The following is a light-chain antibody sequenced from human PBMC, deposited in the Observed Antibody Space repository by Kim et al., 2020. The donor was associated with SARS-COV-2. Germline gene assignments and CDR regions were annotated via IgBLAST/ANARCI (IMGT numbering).Light chain of an antibody. J-gene: IGLJ3*02. CDR3: SSYTSSSTRV. Sequence: GQSSTISSTGTSSDVGGYNYVSWYQQHPGKAPKLMIYDVSNRPSGVSNRFSGSKSGNTASLTISGLQAEDEADYYCSSYTSSSTRVFGGGTQLTVL. V-gene: IGLV2-14*03. CDR2: DVS. CDR1: SSDVGGYNY.